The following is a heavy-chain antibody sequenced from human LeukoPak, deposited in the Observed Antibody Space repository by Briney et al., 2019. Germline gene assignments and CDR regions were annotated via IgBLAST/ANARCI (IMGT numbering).Heavy chain of an antibody. CDR2: ISTSGGST. V-gene: IGHV3-23*01. CDR3: AKVRFGVTARYYFDY. CDR1: GFTFSGYA. Sequence: GGSLRLSCAASGFTFSGYAMSWVRQAPGKGLEWVSVISTSGGSTYYADSVKGRFTISRDNSKNTLYLQMNSLRAEDTAVYYCAKVRFGVTARYYFDYWGQGTLVTVSS. D-gene: IGHD3-10*01. J-gene: IGHJ4*02.